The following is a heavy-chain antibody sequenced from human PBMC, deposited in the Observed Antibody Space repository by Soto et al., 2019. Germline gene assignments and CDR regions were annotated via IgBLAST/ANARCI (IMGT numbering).Heavy chain of an antibody. CDR2: IIPIFGTA. D-gene: IGHD3-22*01. V-gene: IGHV1-69*13. CDR3: ARSLEYYYDSSGRSHDAFDI. CDR1: VGTFSSYA. Sequence: SVKVSFEASVGTFSSYAISWLRHAPRQGLEWMGWIIPIFGTANYAQKFQGRVTITADESTSTAYMELSSLRSEDTAVYYRARSLEYYYDSSGRSHDAFDIWGQGTMVTVPS. J-gene: IGHJ3*02.